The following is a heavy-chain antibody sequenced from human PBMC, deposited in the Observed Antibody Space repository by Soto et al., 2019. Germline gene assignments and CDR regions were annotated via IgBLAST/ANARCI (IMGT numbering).Heavy chain of an antibody. CDR1: GGSISSSSYY. Sequence: QLQLQESGPGLVKPSETLSLTCTVSGGSISSSSYYWGWIRQPPGKGLEGIGSIYYSGSTYYNPSLKSRVTIPVDTSKNQSPLKLSSVTAADTAVYYCARHGEPWNTVTTEFDYWGQGTLVTVSS. D-gene: IGHD4-4*01. CDR2: IYYSGST. V-gene: IGHV4-39*01. J-gene: IGHJ4*02. CDR3: ARHGEPWNTVTTEFDY.